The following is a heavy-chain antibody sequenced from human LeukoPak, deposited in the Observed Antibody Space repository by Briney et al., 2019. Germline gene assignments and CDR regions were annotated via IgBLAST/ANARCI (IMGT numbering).Heavy chain of an antibody. CDR2: INPNTAGT. Sequence: GASVTVSYKASGYTFTGYYFHWVRQAPGQGREWMGWINPNTAGTNYAQKFLGGVTLTWDTSISTAYMELNRLTSDDTAVYYCATSAGDYRAGHYYYMGVWGKGTSVTVSS. J-gene: IGHJ6*03. CDR3: ATSAGDYRAGHYYYMGV. CDR1: GYTFTGYY. D-gene: IGHD4-11*01. V-gene: IGHV1-2*02.